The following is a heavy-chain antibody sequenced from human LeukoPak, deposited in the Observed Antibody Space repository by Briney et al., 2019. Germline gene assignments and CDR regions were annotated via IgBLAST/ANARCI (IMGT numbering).Heavy chain of an antibody. CDR1: GSTFSSYA. J-gene: IGHJ4*02. D-gene: IGHD2-8*01. CDR3: AGSSVGYCTNGVCFAFDY. Sequence: AWVKFPCPASGSTFSSYAITWVRQAPAHGLEWMGGIIPIFGTANYAHKVQGQVTITTDESTSTAYMELSSLRSEDTAVYYCAGSSVGYCTNGVCFAFDYWGQGTLVTVSS. V-gene: IGHV1-69*05. CDR2: IIPIFGTA.